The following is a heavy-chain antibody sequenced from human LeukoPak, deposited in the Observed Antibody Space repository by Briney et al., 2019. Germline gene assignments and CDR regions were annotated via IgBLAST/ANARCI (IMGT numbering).Heavy chain of an antibody. D-gene: IGHD1-1*01. J-gene: IGHJ5*02. CDR1: GFTFSSYSM. CDR3: ARGETGTTYNNWFDP. CDR2: IYHSGST. V-gene: IGHV4-4*02. Sequence: GSLRLSCAASGFTFSSYSMNWVRQPPGKGLEWIGYIYHSGSTYYNPSLKSRVTISVDRSKNQFSLKLSSVTAADTAVYYCARGETGTTYNNWFDPWGQGTLVTVSS.